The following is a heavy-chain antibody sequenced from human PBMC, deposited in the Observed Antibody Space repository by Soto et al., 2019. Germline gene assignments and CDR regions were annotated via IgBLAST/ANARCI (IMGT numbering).Heavy chain of an antibody. CDR1: GYTFTGHY. CDR2: IGPETGAT. J-gene: IGHJ6*02. Sequence: ASVKVSCKASGYTFTGHYIHWVRQAPEQGPEWMGEIGPETGATRYAQKFQGWVTMTRDTSISTAYMELSRLRSDDTAVYYCAREGGSSWSHYYYYGMDVWGQGTTVTVSS. CDR3: AREGGSSWSHYYYYGMDV. V-gene: IGHV1-2*04. D-gene: IGHD6-13*01.